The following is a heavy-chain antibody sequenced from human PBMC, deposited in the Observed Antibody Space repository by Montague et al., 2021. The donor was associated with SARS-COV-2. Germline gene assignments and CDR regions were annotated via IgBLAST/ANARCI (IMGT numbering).Heavy chain of an antibody. CDR3: ARHRANAGSFDI. Sequence: SETLSLTCTVSGGSITVSRYDWGWIRQPPGKGLEWIGSVHYTGTTSYNASLKSRLTISVATSENHFSLKMTSATASDTAVYYCARHRANAGSFDIWGQGTMVTVSS. CDR1: GGSITVSRYD. D-gene: IGHD1-1*01. J-gene: IGHJ3*02. CDR2: VHYTGTT. V-gene: IGHV4-39*01.